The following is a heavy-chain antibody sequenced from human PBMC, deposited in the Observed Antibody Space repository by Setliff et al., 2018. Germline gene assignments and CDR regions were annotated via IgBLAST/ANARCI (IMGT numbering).Heavy chain of an antibody. J-gene: IGHJ4*02. CDR1: GFTFSNYA. V-gene: IGHV3-23*01. CDR3: ASDSGSYMTNFDY. CDR2: ITGGGGST. D-gene: IGHD1-26*01. Sequence: GGSLRLSCAASGFTFSNYAMSWVRRAPGKGLAWVSGITGGGGSTYYADPVKGRFTISRDNSKNTLYLQMNSLRAEDTAVYYCASDSGSYMTNFDYWGQGTLVTVSS.